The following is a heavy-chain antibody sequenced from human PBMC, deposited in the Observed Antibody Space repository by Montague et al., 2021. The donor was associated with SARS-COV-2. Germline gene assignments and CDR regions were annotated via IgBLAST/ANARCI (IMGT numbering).Heavy chain of an antibody. CDR1: GFTFSNYE. CDR2: ISSSGSTI. Sequence: SLRLSCAASGFTFSNYEKNWVRQAPGKRLEWVLYISSSGSTIYYADSVKGRFTISRDNAQNSLYLQMNSLRAEDTGVYYCARDRGYGDVYYYGMDVWGQGTTVTVSS. CDR3: ARDRGYGDVYYYGMDV. D-gene: IGHD4-17*01. V-gene: IGHV3-48*03. J-gene: IGHJ6*02.